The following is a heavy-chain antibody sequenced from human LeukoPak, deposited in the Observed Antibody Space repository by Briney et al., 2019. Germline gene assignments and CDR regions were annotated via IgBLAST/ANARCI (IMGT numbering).Heavy chain of an antibody. CDR2: MNPNSGNT. D-gene: IGHD3-9*01. CDR3: ARGYYDISGQNNWFDP. CDR1: GYTFTSYD. Sequence: GASVKVSCKASGYTFTSYDINWVRQATGQGLEWMGWMNPNSGNTGYAQKFQGRVTMTRNTSISTAYMELSSLRSEDTAVYYCARGYYDISGQNNWFDPWGQGTLVTVSS. J-gene: IGHJ5*02. V-gene: IGHV1-8*01.